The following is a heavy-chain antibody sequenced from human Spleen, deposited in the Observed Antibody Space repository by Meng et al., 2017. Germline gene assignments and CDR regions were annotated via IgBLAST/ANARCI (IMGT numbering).Heavy chain of an antibody. CDR2: INWNGGST. CDR3: ARGRIAAAGGFDY. D-gene: IGHD6-13*01. J-gene: IGHJ4*02. CDR1: GFTFDDYG. Sequence: GESLKISCAASGFTFDDYGMSWVRQAPGKGLEWVSGINWNGGSTGYADSVKGRFTISRDNAKNTVYLQMNSLRAEDTAVYYCARGRIAAAGGFDYWGQGTLVTVSS. V-gene: IGHV3-20*04.